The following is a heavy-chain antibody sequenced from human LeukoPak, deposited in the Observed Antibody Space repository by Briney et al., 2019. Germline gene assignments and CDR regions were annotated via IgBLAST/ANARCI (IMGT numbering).Heavy chain of an antibody. V-gene: IGHV4-39*01. CDR2: IYYSGST. Sequence: SETLSLTCTVSGGSIGNFYWNWIRQPPGKGLEWIGSIYYSGSTYYNPSLKSRVTISVDTSKNQFSLKLSSVTAADTAVYYCASLGYDILTGSAALDYWGQGTLVTVSS. J-gene: IGHJ4*02. CDR3: ASLGYDILTGSAALDY. D-gene: IGHD3-9*01. CDR1: GGSIGNFY.